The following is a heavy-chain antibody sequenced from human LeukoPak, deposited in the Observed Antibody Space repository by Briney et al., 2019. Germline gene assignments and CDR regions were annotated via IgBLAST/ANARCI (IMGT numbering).Heavy chain of an antibody. J-gene: IGHJ5*02. D-gene: IGHD2-15*01. Sequence: ASVKASCKASGYTFASYGISWVRQAPGQGLEWMGWISAYNGNTNYAQKLQGRVTMTTDTSTSTAYMELRSLRSDDTAVYCCARVSRGVVVVAATGWFDPWGQGTLVTVSS. CDR1: GYTFASYG. CDR3: ARVSRGVVVVAATGWFDP. V-gene: IGHV1-18*01. CDR2: ISAYNGNT.